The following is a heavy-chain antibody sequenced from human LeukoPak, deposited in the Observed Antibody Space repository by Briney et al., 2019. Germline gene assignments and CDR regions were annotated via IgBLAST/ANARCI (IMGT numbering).Heavy chain of an antibody. V-gene: IGHV1-2*04. Sequence: ASVKVSCKASGYTFISYYMHWVRQAPGQGLEWMGIINPNSGGTNYAQKFQGWVTMTRDTSISTAYMELSRLRSDDTAVYYCARGGDSYGPFDYWGQGTLVTVSS. CDR3: ARGGDSYGPFDY. J-gene: IGHJ4*02. D-gene: IGHD5-18*01. CDR2: INPNSGGT. CDR1: GYTFISYY.